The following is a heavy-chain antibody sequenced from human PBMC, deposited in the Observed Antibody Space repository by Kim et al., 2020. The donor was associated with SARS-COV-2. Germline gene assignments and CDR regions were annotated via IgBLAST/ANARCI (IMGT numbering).Heavy chain of an antibody. CDR3: ARVGYSSSWYISTHYYY. Sequence: GGSLRLSCAASGFTFSSYAMHWVRQAPGKGLEWVAVISYDGSNKYYADSVKGRFTISRDNSKNTLYLQMNSLRAEDTAVYYCARVGYSSSWYISTHYYY. CDR2: ISYDGSNK. J-gene: IGHJ6*01. V-gene: IGHV3-30*04. D-gene: IGHD6-13*01. CDR1: GFTFSSYA.